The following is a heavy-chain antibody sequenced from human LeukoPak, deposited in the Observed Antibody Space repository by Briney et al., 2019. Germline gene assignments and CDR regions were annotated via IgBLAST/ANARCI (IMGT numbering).Heavy chain of an antibody. Sequence: ASVKVSCKASGYTFTGYYMHWVRQAPGQGLEWMGWINPNSGGTNYAQKFQGWVTMTRDTSISTAYMELSRLRSDDTAVYYFARETYDFWSGYYYYYGMDVWGQGTTVTVSS. CDR2: INPNSGGT. V-gene: IGHV1-2*04. J-gene: IGHJ6*02. D-gene: IGHD3-3*01. CDR1: GYTFTGYY. CDR3: ARETYDFWSGYYYYYGMDV.